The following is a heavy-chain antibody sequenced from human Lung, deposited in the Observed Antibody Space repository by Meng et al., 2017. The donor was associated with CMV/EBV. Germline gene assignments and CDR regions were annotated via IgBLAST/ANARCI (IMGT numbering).Heavy chain of an antibody. V-gene: IGHV3-53*01. Sequence: GESLKISCAASGFTVSSNYMSWVRQAPGKGLEWVSVIYSGGSTYYADSVKGRFTISRDNSKNTLYLQMNSLRAEDTAVYYCARADCSSTSCYKSAFDIWGQGTMVT. D-gene: IGHD2-2*02. CDR1: GFTVSSNY. CDR2: IYSGGST. CDR3: ARADCSSTSCYKSAFDI. J-gene: IGHJ3*02.